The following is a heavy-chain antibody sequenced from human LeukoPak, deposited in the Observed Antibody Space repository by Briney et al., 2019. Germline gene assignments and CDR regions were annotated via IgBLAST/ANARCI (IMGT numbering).Heavy chain of an antibody. CDR1: GYRFTSYW. D-gene: IGHD4-17*01. V-gene: IGHV5-10-1*01. Sequence: GESLKISRKGSGYRFTSYWISWVRQMPGKGLEWMGRIDPSDSYTNYSPSFQGHVTISADKSIRTAYLQWGSLKASDTAMYYCARQSYGDYVSYWGQGTLVTVSS. J-gene: IGHJ4*02. CDR2: IDPSDSYT. CDR3: ARQSYGDYVSY.